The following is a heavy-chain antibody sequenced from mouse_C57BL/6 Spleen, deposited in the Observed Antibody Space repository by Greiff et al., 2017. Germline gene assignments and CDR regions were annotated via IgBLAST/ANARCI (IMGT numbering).Heavy chain of an antibody. D-gene: IGHD2-2*01. Sequence: QVQLQQSGAELVKPGASVKMSCKASGYTFTSYWITWVKQRPGQGLEWIGDIYPGSGSTNYNEKFKSKATLTVDTSSSTAYMQLSSLTSEDSAVDYCARAGLRHWYFGVWGTGTTVTVSS. V-gene: IGHV1-55*01. CDR1: GYTFTSYW. CDR2: IYPGSGST. J-gene: IGHJ1*03. CDR3: ARAGLRHWYFGV.